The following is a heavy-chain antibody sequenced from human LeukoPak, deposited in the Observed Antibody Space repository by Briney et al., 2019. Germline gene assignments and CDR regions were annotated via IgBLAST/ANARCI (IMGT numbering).Heavy chain of an antibody. D-gene: IGHD2-2*01. CDR1: GFNFSSYD. Sequence: PGGSLRLSCAASGFNFSSYDMHWVRQDKGKGLEWVSAISTAGDPYYLGSVKGRFTISRENAKNSFYLQMNSLRAGDTAVYYCAGQARPGSAEGAFDIWGQGTMVTVSS. J-gene: IGHJ3*02. CDR2: ISTAGDP. CDR3: AGQARPGSAEGAFDI. V-gene: IGHV3-13*05.